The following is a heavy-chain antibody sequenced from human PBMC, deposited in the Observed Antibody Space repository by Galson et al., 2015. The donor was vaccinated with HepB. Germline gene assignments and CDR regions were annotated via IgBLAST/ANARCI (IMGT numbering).Heavy chain of an antibody. CDR1: GGSIRSGSYH. CDR2: ISIRGTTSGST. J-gene: IGHJ4*02. Sequence: TLSLTCTVSGGSIRSGSYHWRWLRQPAGKGLEWIGRISIRGTTSGSTSYNPSLNSRVTLSVDTSENQFPLKVTSATAADTAVYYCARDSYYYDTGGYYLTDYWGQGTLVTVAS. CDR3: ARDSYYYDTGGYYLTDY. D-gene: IGHD3-22*01. V-gene: IGHV4-61*02.